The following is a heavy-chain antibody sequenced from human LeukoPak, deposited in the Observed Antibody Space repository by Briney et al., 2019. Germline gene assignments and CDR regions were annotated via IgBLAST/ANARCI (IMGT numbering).Heavy chain of an antibody. V-gene: IGHV3-7*01. D-gene: IGHD6-13*01. J-gene: IGHJ4*02. CDR1: GFTFSSYW. CDR2: IKQDESDK. Sequence: GGSLTLSCVVSGFTFSSYWMSWVRHAPGKGLDWVANIKQDESDKYYVDSVKGRFTISRDNAKNSLYLQMKRLRAEDTAVYYCAREAGSAYSSIASWGQGTLVTVSS. CDR3: AREAGSAYSSIAS.